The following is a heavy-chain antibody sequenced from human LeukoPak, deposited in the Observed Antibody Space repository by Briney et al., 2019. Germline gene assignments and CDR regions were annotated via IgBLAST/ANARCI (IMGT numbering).Heavy chain of an antibody. CDR2: ISERGSI. Sequence: SETLSLTCTVSGGSISSYYWSWIRQPPGKGLEWIAYISERGSINYNPYLKRRVTTSLGTSKNHFSLMLSSVAAADQAGYYFWGHHPRNTVDFWGQRKLVTVSS. D-gene: IGHD3-16*01. CDR1: GGSISSYY. V-gene: IGHV4-59*08. J-gene: IGHJ4*02. CDR3: WGHHPRNTVDF.